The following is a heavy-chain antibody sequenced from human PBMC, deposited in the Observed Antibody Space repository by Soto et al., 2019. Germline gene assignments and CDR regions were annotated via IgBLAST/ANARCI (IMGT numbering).Heavy chain of an antibody. V-gene: IGHV4-30-4*01. J-gene: IGHJ6*02. Sequence: SETLSLICTVPGGSISSGDYYWSWIRQPPGKGLEWIGYIYYSGTTYYNPSLKSRVTISVDTSKNQFSLKVSSVTAADTAVYYCARALIQLWPHYYYGMDVWGQGTTVTVSS. CDR3: ARALIQLWPHYYYGMDV. CDR1: GGSISSGDYY. D-gene: IGHD5-18*01. CDR2: IYYSGTT.